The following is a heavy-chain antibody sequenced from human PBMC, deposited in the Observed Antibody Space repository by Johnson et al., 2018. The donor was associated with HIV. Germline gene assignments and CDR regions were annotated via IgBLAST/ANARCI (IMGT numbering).Heavy chain of an antibody. Sequence: VQLVESGGGLVKPGGSLRLSCAASGFTFDDHGMSWVRQVPGKGLEWVSGINWNGGSTGYADSVKGRFTISRDNAKNSLYLQINGLRAEDMAVYYCARDGPRRDAYDIWGQGTMVTVSS. CDR2: INWNGGST. V-gene: IGHV3-20*04. J-gene: IGHJ3*02. CDR1: GFTFDDHG. CDR3: ARDGPRRDAYDI.